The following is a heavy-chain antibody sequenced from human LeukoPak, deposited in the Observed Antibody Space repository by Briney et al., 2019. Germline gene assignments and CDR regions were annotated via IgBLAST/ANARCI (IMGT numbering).Heavy chain of an antibody. Sequence: PGGSLRLSCAVSGFTFSSYGMHWVRQAPGKGLEWVAFIRYDGSNKYYADSVKGRFTISRDNSKNTLYLQMNSLRAEDTAVYYCAKDQGVTVTTGYNYWGQGTLVTVSS. J-gene: IGHJ4*02. D-gene: IGHD4-17*01. V-gene: IGHV3-30*02. CDR2: IRYDGSNK. CDR1: GFTFSSYG. CDR3: AKDQGVTVTTGYNY.